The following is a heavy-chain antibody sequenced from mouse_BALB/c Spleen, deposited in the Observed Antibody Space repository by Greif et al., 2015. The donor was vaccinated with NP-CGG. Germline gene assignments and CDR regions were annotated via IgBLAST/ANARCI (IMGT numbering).Heavy chain of an antibody. CDR3: ARDANWDAMDY. J-gene: IGHJ4*01. Sequence: EVMLVESGGGLVQPGGSLRLSCATSGFTFSDFYMEWVRQPPGKRLEWIAASRNKANDYTTEYSASVKGRFIVSRDTSQSILYIQMNALRAEGTVTYYCARDANWDAMDYWRQGTSVTVSS. V-gene: IGHV7-1*02. CDR2: SRNKANDYTT. CDR1: GFTFSDFY. D-gene: IGHD4-1*01.